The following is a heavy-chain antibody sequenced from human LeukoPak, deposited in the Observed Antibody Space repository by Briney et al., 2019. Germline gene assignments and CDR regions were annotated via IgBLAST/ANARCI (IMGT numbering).Heavy chain of an antibody. V-gene: IGHV3-21*01. D-gene: IGHD6-19*01. CDR1: GFTFSSYS. CDR2: ISSSSSYI. J-gene: IGHJ4*02. CDR3: ARRSGAVAGPFDY. Sequence: GGSLRLSCAASGFTFSSYSMNWVRQAPGKGLEWVSSISSSSSYIYYADSVKGRFTISRDNAKNSLYLQMNSLRAEDTAVYYCARRSGAVAGPFDYWGQGTLVTVSS.